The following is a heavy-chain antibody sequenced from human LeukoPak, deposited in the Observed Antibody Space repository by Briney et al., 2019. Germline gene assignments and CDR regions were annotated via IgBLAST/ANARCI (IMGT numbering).Heavy chain of an antibody. D-gene: IGHD6-19*01. CDR1: GYTFTDYY. Sequence: ASVKVSCKASGYTFTDYYMHWVRQAPGQTFEWLAWINPKSGDTHYTQKFQGRVTVTTDTSITSVYMELSGLQSDDTAVYYCVRDLTGGSGDWGEGTLVTVSS. J-gene: IGHJ4*02. CDR2: INPKSGDT. CDR3: VRDLTGGSGD. V-gene: IGHV1-2*02.